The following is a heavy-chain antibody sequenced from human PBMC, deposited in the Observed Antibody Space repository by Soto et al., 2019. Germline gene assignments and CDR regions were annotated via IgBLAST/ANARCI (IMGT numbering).Heavy chain of an antibody. CDR2: IYPGESDT. D-gene: IGHD5-12*01. Sequence: GESLKISCKGSGYSFTSYWIGWVRQMPGKGLERMGIIYPGESDTRYSPSFQGQVTISADKSISTAYLQWSSLKASDTPMYYCARWSEMATPGDYWGQGTLVTVSS. CDR1: GYSFTSYW. V-gene: IGHV5-51*01. J-gene: IGHJ4*02. CDR3: ARWSEMATPGDY.